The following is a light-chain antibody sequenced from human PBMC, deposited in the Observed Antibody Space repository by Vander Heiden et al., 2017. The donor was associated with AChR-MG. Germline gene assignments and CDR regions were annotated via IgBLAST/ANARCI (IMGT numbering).Light chain of an antibody. V-gene: IGKV1-39*01. J-gene: IGKJ2*01. CDR3: QQSYSTLEYT. CDR2: AAS. CDR1: QSIISY. Sequence: DIQMTQSPSSLSASVGDRVTITCRASQSIISYLNWYQQKPGKAAKLLIYAASSLQSGIPSRFSGSGSGTDFTLTISSLQPEDFATYYCQQSYSTLEYTFGQGTKLEIK.